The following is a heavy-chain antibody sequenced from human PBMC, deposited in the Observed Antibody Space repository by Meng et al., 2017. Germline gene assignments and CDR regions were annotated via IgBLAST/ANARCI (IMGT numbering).Heavy chain of an antibody. CDR1: GGSCSDYY. J-gene: IGHJ4*02. V-gene: IGHV4-34*01. Sequence: AQPQRLAVAPLTPSHTLAVSCVVTGGSCSDYYWSGIPQPPGQGLGGIRETNHSRSTNYTPSLGSRATISVAKSQNNHSLKLSSVTAADSAVYYCARGPTTMAHDFDYWGQGTLVTVSS. CDR2: TNHSRST. D-gene: IGHD4-11*01. CDR3: ARGPTTMAHDFDY.